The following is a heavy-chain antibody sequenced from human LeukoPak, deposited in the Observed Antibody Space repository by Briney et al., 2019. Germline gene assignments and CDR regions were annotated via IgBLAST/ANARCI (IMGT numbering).Heavy chain of an antibody. CDR1: GGSISSSSYY. Sequence: SETLSLTCTVSGGSISSSSYYWGWIRQPPGKGLEWIGSIYYSGSTYYNPSLKSRVTISVDTSKNQFSLKLSSVTAADTAVYYCARDAVRYDSSGSGRNFDYWGQGTLVTVSS. CDR2: IYYSGST. J-gene: IGHJ4*02. V-gene: IGHV4-39*07. D-gene: IGHD3-22*01. CDR3: ARDAVRYDSSGSGRNFDY.